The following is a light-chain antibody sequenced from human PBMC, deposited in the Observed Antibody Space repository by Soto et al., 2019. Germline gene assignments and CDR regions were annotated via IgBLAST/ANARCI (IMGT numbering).Light chain of an antibody. CDR2: INSDGSH. CDR3: QTWGSGFWV. J-gene: IGLJ3*02. CDR1: SGHSSHA. Sequence: QSVLTQSPSASASLGASVKLTCTLSSGHSSHAIAWHQQQPEKGPRYLMKINSDGSHNKGDGIPDRFSGSSSGAERYLTISSLQSEDEADYYCQTWGSGFWVFGGGTKLTVL. V-gene: IGLV4-69*02.